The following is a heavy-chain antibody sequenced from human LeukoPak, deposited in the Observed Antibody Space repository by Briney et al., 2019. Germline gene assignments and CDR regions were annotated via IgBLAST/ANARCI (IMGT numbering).Heavy chain of an antibody. CDR1: GFTFSSYA. Sequence: GGSLRLSCAASGFTFSSYAMHWVRQAPGKGLEWVAVISYDGSNKYYADSVKGRFTISRDNSKNTLYLQMNSLRAEDTAVYYCARDFAYCGGDCYPYYYYYYGMDVWGQGTTVTVSS. CDR2: ISYDGSNK. J-gene: IGHJ6*02. V-gene: IGHV3-30-3*01. D-gene: IGHD2-21*02. CDR3: ARDFAYCGGDCYPYYYYYYGMDV.